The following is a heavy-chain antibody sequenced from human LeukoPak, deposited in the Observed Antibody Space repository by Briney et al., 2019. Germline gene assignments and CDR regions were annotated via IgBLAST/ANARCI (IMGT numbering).Heavy chain of an antibody. J-gene: IGHJ4*02. CDR3: ARDQAFVYCSGGTCYDDY. CDR1: GYTFTGNY. V-gene: IGHV1-2*02. CDR2: INPRSGGT. D-gene: IGHD2-15*01. Sequence: ASVTVSCKASGYTFTGNYMHWVRQAPGQGLEWMGWINPRSGGTNYAQKFQGRVTMTRDTSINTAYMELSRLRSDDTAVYYCARDQAFVYCSGGTCYDDYWGQGSLVTVSS.